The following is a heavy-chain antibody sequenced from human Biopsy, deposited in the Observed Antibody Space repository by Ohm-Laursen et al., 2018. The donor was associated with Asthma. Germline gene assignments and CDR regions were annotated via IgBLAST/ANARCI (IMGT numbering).Heavy chain of an antibody. CDR2: SDHRGNT. V-gene: IGHV4-34*01. CDR3: ARGPEWSGLDI. Sequence: SETLSLTCSMYGLSSCAYYWIWIRQTPGKGLEWIGESDHRGNTNTNATLKSRVTISKAKSANEFSLKMKSVTAADTAIYYCARGPEWSGLDIWGQGTTVTVSS. CDR1: GLSSCAYY. D-gene: IGHD3-3*01. J-gene: IGHJ6*02.